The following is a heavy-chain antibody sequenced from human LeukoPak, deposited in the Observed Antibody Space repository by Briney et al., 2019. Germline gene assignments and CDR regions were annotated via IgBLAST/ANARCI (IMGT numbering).Heavy chain of an antibody. J-gene: IGHJ4*02. D-gene: IGHD6-13*01. CDR1: GFTFSSYA. Sequence: QSGGSLRLSCAASGFTFSSYAMSWVRQAPGKGLEWVSAISGSGGSTYYAYSVTGRFTISRDNTKNTLYLQMNSLRAEDTDVYYCAIAAAGTFDYWGQGTLVTVSS. CDR2: ISGSGGST. CDR3: AIAAAGTFDY. V-gene: IGHV3-23*01.